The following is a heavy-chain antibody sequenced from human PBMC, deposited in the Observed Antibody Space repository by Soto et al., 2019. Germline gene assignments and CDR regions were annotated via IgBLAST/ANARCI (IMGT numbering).Heavy chain of an antibody. Sequence: ASVKVSCKASGYTFTSYGISWVRQAPGQGLEWMGWISAYNGNTNYAQKLQGRVTMTTDTSTSTAYVELRSLRSDDTAVYYCARDIDSSSWYPPYYYYGMDVWGQGTTVTVSS. D-gene: IGHD6-13*01. J-gene: IGHJ6*02. V-gene: IGHV1-18*04. CDR2: ISAYNGNT. CDR1: GYTFTSYG. CDR3: ARDIDSSSWYPPYYYYGMDV.